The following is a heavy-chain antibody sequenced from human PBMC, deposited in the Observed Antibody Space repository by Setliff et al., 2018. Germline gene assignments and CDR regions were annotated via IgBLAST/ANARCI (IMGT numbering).Heavy chain of an antibody. CDR2: IYYSGST. Sequence: PSETLSLTCTVSGGSISSSSYYWGWIRQPPGKGLEWIGSIYYSGSTYYTPSLKSRVTISVDTSRNQFSLKLSSVTAADTAIYYCARHRAVAGAYYFDFWGQGTQVTVSS. V-gene: IGHV4-39*01. J-gene: IGHJ4*02. D-gene: IGHD6-19*01. CDR3: ARHRAVAGAYYFDF. CDR1: GGSISSSSYY.